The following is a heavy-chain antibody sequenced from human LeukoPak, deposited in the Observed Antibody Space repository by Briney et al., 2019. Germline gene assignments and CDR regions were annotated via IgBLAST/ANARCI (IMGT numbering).Heavy chain of an antibody. D-gene: IGHD2-15*01. V-gene: IGHV4-59*12. CDR1: GGSISSYY. J-gene: IGHJ4*02. CDR3: VSVVVAATQQDY. Sequence: SETLSLTCTVSGGSISSYYWSWIRQPPGKGLEWIGYIYYSGSTNYKPSLKSRVTISVDTSKNQFSLKLSSVTAADTAVYYCVSVVVAATQQDYWGQGTLVTVSS. CDR2: IYYSGST.